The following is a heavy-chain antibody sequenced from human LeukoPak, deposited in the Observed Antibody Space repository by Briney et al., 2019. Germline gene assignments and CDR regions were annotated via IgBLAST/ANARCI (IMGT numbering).Heavy chain of an antibody. CDR1: GLNIRTSW. Sequence: RGSLTLSCAASGLNIRTSWMGWVRQAPGKGLEWVADIKEDGRDVKYVDAVEGRFTISRDNAKNLLYLEMNSLRADDTAVYYCGRDWHRAYDVWGQGEMDIVAS. J-gene: IGHJ3*01. V-gene: IGHV3-7*01. CDR3: GRDWHRAYDV. D-gene: IGHD1-14*01. CDR2: IKEDGRDV.